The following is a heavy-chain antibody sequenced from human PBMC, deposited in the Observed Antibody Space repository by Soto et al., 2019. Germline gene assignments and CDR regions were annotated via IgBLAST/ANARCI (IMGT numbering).Heavy chain of an antibody. V-gene: IGHV3-30-3*01. CDR3: ASQPSDAFDI. Sequence: QVQLVESRGGMVQPGRSLRLSCAASGFTFSSYAMHWVRQAPGKGLEWVAVISYDGSNKYYADSVKGRFTISRDNSKNTLYLQINSLRAEDTAVYYCASQPSDAFDIWGQGTMVTVSS. J-gene: IGHJ3*02. CDR1: GFTFSSYA. CDR2: ISYDGSNK.